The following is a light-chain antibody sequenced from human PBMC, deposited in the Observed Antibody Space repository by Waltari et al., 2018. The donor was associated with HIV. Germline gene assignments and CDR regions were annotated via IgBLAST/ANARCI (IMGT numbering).Light chain of an antibody. Sequence: QSVLTQPPSASGTPGQRVTISCSGRSSNIGGNTITWYQQLPGTPPKLLIFDNNQRPSGVPDRFSGSKSGASASLAIGGLQSEDEADYFCAAWDDSLNGWVFGGGTKLTVL. J-gene: IGLJ3*02. CDR3: AAWDDSLNGWV. CDR2: DNN. V-gene: IGLV1-44*01. CDR1: SSNIGGNT.